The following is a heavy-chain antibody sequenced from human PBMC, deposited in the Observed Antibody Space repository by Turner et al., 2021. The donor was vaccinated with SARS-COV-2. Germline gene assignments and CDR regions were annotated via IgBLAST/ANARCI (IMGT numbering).Heavy chain of an antibody. D-gene: IGHD6-19*01. Sequence: QVQLVESGGGVVQPGRSLRLSCAASGFTFSGYGRQWVRQAPGKGLEWVAIISYEGSNKYYADPVKGRFTISRDNSKNTLYLQMNSLRAEDTAVYYCATGAVAATRTVVPEGSFFAYWGQGTLVTVSS. CDR3: ATGAVAATRTVVPEGSFFAY. J-gene: IGHJ4*02. CDR1: GFTFSGYG. V-gene: IGHV3-30*03. CDR2: ISYEGSNK.